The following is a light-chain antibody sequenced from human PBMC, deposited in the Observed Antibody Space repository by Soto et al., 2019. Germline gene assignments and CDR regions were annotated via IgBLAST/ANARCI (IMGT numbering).Light chain of an antibody. CDR3: QQYNNWPQT. Sequence: EIVLTQSPGTLSLSPGDRVTLSCRASQALNTRLAWYQHKPGQAPRLLIYGASTRATGIPARFSGSGSGTEFTLTISSLQSEDFAVYYCQQYNNWPQTFGQGTKVDI. J-gene: IGKJ1*01. CDR2: GAS. CDR1: QALNTR. V-gene: IGKV3-15*01.